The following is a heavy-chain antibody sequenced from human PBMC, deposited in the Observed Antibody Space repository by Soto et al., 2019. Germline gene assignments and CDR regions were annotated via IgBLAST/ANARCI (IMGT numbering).Heavy chain of an antibody. V-gene: IGHV5-51*01. Sequence: EGYGESVALGGRGWVRQMPGKDLEWMGIIYPSDSDVRYSPSFQGQVTMSADKSISTVYLQWNSLKASDTALYYCARIIADSYLDLRARGTLVTVSS. CDR3: ARIIADSYLDL. D-gene: IGHD3-16*02. CDR1: GESVALGG. J-gene: IGHJ2*01. CDR2: IYPSDSDV.